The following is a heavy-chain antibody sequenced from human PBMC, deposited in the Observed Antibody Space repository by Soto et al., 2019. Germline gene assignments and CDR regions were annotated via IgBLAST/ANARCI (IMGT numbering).Heavy chain of an antibody. CDR2: ISYDGSNK. J-gene: IGHJ4*02. CDR1: GFTFSSYA. Sequence: QVQLVESGGGVVQPGRSLRLSCAASGFTFSSYAMHWVCQAPGKGLEWVAVISYDGSNKYYADSVKGRFTISRDNSKNTLYLQMNSLRAEDTAVYYCARDTETYYYDSSGYQFDYWGQGTLVTVSS. D-gene: IGHD3-22*01. CDR3: ARDTETYYYDSSGYQFDY. V-gene: IGHV3-30-3*01.